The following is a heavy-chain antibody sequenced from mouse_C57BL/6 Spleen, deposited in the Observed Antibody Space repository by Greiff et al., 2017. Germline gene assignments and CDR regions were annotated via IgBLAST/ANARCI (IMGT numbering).Heavy chain of an antibody. Sequence: LVESGAELARPGASVKLSCKASGYTFTSYGISWVKQRTGQGLEWIGEIYPRSGNTYYNEKFKGKVTLTADKSSSTAYMELRSLTSEDSAVYFCARVGGTYYFDYWGQGTTLTVSS. V-gene: IGHV1-81*01. CDR2: IYPRSGNT. CDR3: ARVGGTYYFDY. J-gene: IGHJ2*01. CDR1: GYTFTSYG.